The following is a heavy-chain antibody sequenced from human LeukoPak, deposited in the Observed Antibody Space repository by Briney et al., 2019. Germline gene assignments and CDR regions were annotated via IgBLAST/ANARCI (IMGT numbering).Heavy chain of an antibody. Sequence: SETLSLTCTVSGGSINSNYWSWIRQPPGKGLEWLGYIYYSGSTNYNPSLKSRVTISVDTSKNQLSLKLSSVTAADTAVYYCASGTTVGSHNWFDPWGQGTLVTVSS. CDR1: GGSINSNY. J-gene: IGHJ5*02. CDR2: IYYSGST. D-gene: IGHD4-11*01. CDR3: ASGTTVGSHNWFDP. V-gene: IGHV4-59*01.